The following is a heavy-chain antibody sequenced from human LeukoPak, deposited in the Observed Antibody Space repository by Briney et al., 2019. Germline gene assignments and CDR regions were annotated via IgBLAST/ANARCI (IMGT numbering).Heavy chain of an antibody. V-gene: IGHV4-39*02. CDR1: GGSISSSDYY. Sequence: SETLSLTCTVSGGSISSSDYYWGWIRQPPGQGLEWIASIYYSGTTHYNPSHQSRVTMSVDTSKNQFSLKLSSVTAADTAVYYCARDLNGGSGSYYNYGMDVWGQGTTVTVSS. CDR3: ARDLNGGSGSYYNYGMDV. CDR2: IYYSGTT. D-gene: IGHD3-10*01. J-gene: IGHJ6*02.